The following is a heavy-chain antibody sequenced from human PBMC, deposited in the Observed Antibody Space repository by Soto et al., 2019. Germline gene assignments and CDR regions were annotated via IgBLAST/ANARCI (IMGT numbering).Heavy chain of an antibody. D-gene: IGHD1-1*01. CDR2: IKQDGSKK. V-gene: IGHV3-7*01. CDR1: GFTFSSYW. Sequence: GGSLRLSCAASGFTFSSYWMSWVRQAPGKGLEWVANIKQDGSKKYYVDSVKVRFTISRDNAKNSLYLQMNSLRSVDTAVYYCARAGYGIDVWGQGTTVTVSS. CDR3: ARAGYGIDV. J-gene: IGHJ6*02.